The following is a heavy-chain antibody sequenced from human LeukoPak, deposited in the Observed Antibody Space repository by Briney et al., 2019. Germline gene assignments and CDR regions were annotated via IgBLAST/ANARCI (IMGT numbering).Heavy chain of an antibody. D-gene: IGHD1-1*01. V-gene: IGHV4-39*01. Sequence: SETLSLTCAVSGGSLSSNFYWDWIRPPPGKGLEWIAAISYSGTTYYSPSLKSRATISVDTSKDRFSLKLTSVTAADTAVYYCARHPGSTGPENRRAFDIWGQGTMVTVST. CDR2: ISYSGTT. CDR3: ARHPGSTGPENRRAFDI. CDR1: GGSLSSNFY. J-gene: IGHJ3*02.